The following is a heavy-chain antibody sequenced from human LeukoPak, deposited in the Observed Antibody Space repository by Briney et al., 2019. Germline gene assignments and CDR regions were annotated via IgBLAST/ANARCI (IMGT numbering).Heavy chain of an antibody. CDR2: IYYSGST. V-gene: IGHV4-39*01. D-gene: IGHD6-19*01. Sequence: PSETLSLTCTVSGGSISSSSYYWGWIRQPPGKGLEWIGSIYYSGSTYYNPSLKSRVTISVDTSKNQFSLKLSSVTAADTAVYYCARQGYSSGWYNYWGQGTLVTVSS. CDR1: GGSISSSSYY. CDR3: ARQGYSSGWYNY. J-gene: IGHJ4*02.